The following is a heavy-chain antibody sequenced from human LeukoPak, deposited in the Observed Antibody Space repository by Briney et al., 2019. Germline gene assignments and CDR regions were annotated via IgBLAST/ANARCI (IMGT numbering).Heavy chain of an antibody. J-gene: IGHJ4*02. CDR1: DSTFSSYA. CDR2: IIPIFGTA. CDR3: ARDGQRVSGN. Sequence: SVKSSCKASDSTFSSYAISGLRQAPGQGLEGMGRIIPIFGTANYAQNFQGRFTITTDESTGTAYIGRSSLRSEDTAVYYCARDGQRVSGNWGQGTLVTVSS. V-gene: IGHV1-69*05. D-gene: IGHD6-6*01.